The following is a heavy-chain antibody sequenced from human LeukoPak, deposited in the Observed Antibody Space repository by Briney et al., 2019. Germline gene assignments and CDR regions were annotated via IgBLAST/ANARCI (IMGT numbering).Heavy chain of an antibody. J-gene: IGHJ3*02. CDR2: MNPNSGNT. Sequence: ASVNVSCKASGYTFTSYDINWVRQATGQGLEWMGWMNPNSGNTGYAQKFQGRVTMTRNTSISTAYMELSSLRSEDTAVYYCATARYSGSYYLFAFDIWGQGTMVTVSS. CDR1: GYTFTSYD. V-gene: IGHV1-8*01. D-gene: IGHD1-26*01. CDR3: ATARYSGSYYLFAFDI.